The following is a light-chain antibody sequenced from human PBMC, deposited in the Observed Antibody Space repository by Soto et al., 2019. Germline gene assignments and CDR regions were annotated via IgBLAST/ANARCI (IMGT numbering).Light chain of an antibody. CDR3: QQYDSGPQT. J-gene: IGKJ1*01. CDR2: GVS. Sequence: EIVMTQSPATLSVSPGERGTLSCRASQSVSTNLAWYQQRPGKAPRLLIYGVSTRATGIPARFSGSGSGTEFTLTINSLQSEDFAVYYCQQYDSGPQTFGQGTKVEIK. V-gene: IGKV3-15*01. CDR1: QSVSTN.